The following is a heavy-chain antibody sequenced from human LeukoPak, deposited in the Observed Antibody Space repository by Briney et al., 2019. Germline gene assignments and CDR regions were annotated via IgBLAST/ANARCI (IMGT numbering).Heavy chain of an antibody. J-gene: IGHJ6*03. D-gene: IGHD2-2*01. CDR1: GFTVSSNY. CDR3: AKEAYCSSTSCRDYYMDV. V-gene: IGHV3-66*01. CDR2: IYSGGST. Sequence: GGYLRLSCAASGFTVSSNYMSWVRQAPGKGLEWVSVIYSGGSTYYADSVKGRFTISRDNSKNTLYLQMNSLRAEDTAVYYCAKEAYCSSTSCRDYYMDVWGKGTTVTVSS.